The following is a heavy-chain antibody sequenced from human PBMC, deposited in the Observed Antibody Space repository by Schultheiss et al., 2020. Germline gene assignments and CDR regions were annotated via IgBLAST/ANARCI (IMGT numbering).Heavy chain of an antibody. V-gene: IGHV3-21*01. Sequence: GGSLRLSCAASGFTFSSYSMNWVRQAPGKGLEWVSSISSSSSYIYYADSVKGRFTISRDNAKNSLYLQMNTLRAEDTAVYYCARMSMLVAFDIWGQGTMVTVSS. CDR3: ARMSMLVAFDI. CDR1: GFTFSSYS. CDR2: ISSSSSYI. D-gene: IGHD3-22*01. J-gene: IGHJ3*02.